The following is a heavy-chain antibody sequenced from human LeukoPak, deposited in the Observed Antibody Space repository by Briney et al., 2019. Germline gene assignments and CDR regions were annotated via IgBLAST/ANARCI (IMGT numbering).Heavy chain of an antibody. CDR1: GFTFSSYG. CDR2: ISYAGSNK. J-gene: IGHJ4*02. D-gene: IGHD3-10*01. V-gene: IGHV3-30*18. CDR3: AKDSAVRFGELLFYFDY. Sequence: PGRSLRLSCAASGFTFSSYGMHWLRHAPGKRLHRVAVISYAGSNKYYADPVNGRFLISRDNSKTTLYLQMNSLRAEDTAVYYCAKDSAVRFGELLFYFDYWGQGTLVTVSS.